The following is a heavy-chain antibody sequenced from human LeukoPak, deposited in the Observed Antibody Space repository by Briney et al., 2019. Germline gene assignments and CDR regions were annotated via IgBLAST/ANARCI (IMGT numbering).Heavy chain of an antibody. CDR3: ARAWLRPNWFDP. J-gene: IGHJ5*02. CDR2: INPNSGGT. CDR1: GYTFTGYY. Sequence: GASVKVSCKASGYTFTGYYMHWVRQAPGQGLGWMGWINPNSGGTNYAQKFQGRVTKTRDTSISTAYMELSSLRSDDTAVYYCARAWLRPNWFDPWGQGTLVTVSS. D-gene: IGHD5-12*01. V-gene: IGHV1-2*02.